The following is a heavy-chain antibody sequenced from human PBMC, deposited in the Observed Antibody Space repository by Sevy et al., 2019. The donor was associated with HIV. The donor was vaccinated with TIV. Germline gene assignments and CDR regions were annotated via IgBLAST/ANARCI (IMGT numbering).Heavy chain of an antibody. J-gene: IGHJ4*02. CDR1: GVTISNYA. V-gene: IGHV3-23*01. D-gene: IGHD3-22*01. CDR3: AKDSYFDNTLFDY. CDR2: ISGSGGST. Sequence: GGSLRLSCATSGVTISNYAMNWVRQAPGKGLEWVSGISGSGGSTNYADSVKGRFTISRDNSKNKLYLQMKSLRAEDTDVYYCAKDSYFDNTLFDYWGQGTLVTVSS.